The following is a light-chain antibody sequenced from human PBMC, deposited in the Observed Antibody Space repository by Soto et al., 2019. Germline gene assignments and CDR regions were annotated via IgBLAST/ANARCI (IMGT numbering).Light chain of an antibody. CDR3: QSYDTSRSAGV. CDR2: GNS. Sequence: QSVLTQPPSVSGASGQRVTISCTGSTSNIGAGYDVQWYQQLPGTAPKVVIYGNSNRPSGVPDRFTGSKIGTLASLAITGLQAADEGDYYCQSYDTSRSAGVFGGGPSSPS. V-gene: IGLV1-40*01. J-gene: IGLJ3*02. CDR1: TSNIGAGYD.